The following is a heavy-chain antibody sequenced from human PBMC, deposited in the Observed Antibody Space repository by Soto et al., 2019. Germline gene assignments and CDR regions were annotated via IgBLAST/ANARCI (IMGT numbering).Heavy chain of an antibody. CDR2: IRLSGSMI. CDR3: RRRSGFEYLVPYNV. D-gene: IGHD5-12*01. CDR1: GVTISDYY. Sequence: GGSLRPSCAESGVTISDYYMTCTGQAAGEGRVWVAYIRLSGSMIDYADSVKRRFTISRDNAENSLYIQMDRLRPEDSAVYYRRRRSGFEYLVPYNVSGQGTEVTFS. V-gene: IGHV3-11*01. J-gene: IGHJ3*01.